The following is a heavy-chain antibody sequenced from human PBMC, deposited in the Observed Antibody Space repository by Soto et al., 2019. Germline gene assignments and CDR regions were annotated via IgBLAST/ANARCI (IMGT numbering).Heavy chain of an antibody. V-gene: IGHV3-74*01. Sequence: GGSLRLSCAASGFTFSSYWIHRVRQAPGKGLVWVSRINSDGSSTSYADSVKGRFTISRDNAKNTLYLQMNSLRAEDMAVYYCARAAPETYDFWSGYYPGRYGMDVWGQGTTVTVSS. J-gene: IGHJ6*02. CDR1: GFTFSSYW. CDR3: ARAAPETYDFWSGYYPGRYGMDV. CDR2: INSDGSST. D-gene: IGHD3-3*01.